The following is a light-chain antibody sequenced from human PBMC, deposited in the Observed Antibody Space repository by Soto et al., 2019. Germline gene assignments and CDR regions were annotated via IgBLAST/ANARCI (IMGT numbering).Light chain of an antibody. V-gene: IGKV1-12*01. CDR3: QQAYTFVT. Sequence: DIQMTQSPSTLSASVGDRVTITCRASQSISSWLAWYQQKPGKAPHLLISSATSLQTGVPPRFSGSGSGTDFTLTITNLQPEDFATYFCQQAYTFVTFGGGTRVEV. CDR1: QSISSW. CDR2: SAT. J-gene: IGKJ4*01.